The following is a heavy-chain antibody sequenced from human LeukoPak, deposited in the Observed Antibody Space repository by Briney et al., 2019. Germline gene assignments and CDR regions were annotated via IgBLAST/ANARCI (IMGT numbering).Heavy chain of an antibody. CDR1: GYTFTSYG. D-gene: IGHD1-1*01. V-gene: IGHV1-18*01. CDR3: AKGRYNWNDASNDY. J-gene: IGHJ4*02. CDR2: ISAYNGNT. Sequence: ASVKVSCKASGYTFTSYGISWVRQAPGQGLEWMGWISAYNGNTNYAQKLQGRVTMTTDTSTSTAYMELRSLRSDDTAVYYCAKGRYNWNDASNDYWGQGTLVTVSS.